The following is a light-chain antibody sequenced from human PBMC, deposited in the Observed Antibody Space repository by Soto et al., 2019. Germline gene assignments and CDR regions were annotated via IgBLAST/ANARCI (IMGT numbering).Light chain of an antibody. Sequence: QSALTQPASVSGSPGQSITVSCTGTSSAVGGYSLVSWYHQNPGNAPKLVIYEVNKRPSGVPDRFSGSKSGNTASLTVSGLQAEDEADYYCSSYAGSNKWVFGTGTKLTVL. J-gene: IGLJ1*01. V-gene: IGLV2-8*01. CDR1: SSAVGGYSL. CDR3: SSYAGSNKWV. CDR2: EVN.